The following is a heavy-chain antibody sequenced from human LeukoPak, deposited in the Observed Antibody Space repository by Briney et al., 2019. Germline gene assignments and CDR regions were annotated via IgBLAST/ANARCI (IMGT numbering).Heavy chain of an antibody. V-gene: IGHV1-2*02. D-gene: IGHD3-22*01. Sequence: GASVKVSCKASGYTFTGYYMHWVRQAPGQGLEWMGWINPNSGGTNYAQKFQGRVTMTRDTSISTAYMELRSLRSDDTAVYYCAITMIVVAPDAFDIWGQGTMVTVSS. CDR2: INPNSGGT. CDR3: AITMIVVAPDAFDI. CDR1: GYTFTGYY. J-gene: IGHJ3*02.